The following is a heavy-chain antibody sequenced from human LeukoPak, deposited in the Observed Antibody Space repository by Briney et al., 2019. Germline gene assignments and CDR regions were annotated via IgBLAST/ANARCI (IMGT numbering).Heavy chain of an antibody. CDR1: GGSISSYY. D-gene: IGHD7-27*01. CDR3: ARASWSGNWGPTFDY. CDR2: TYYSGST. V-gene: IGHV4-59*01. J-gene: IGHJ4*02. Sequence: SETLSLTCTVSGGSISSYYWSWIRQPPGKGLEWIGYTYYSGSTNYNPSLKSRVTISVDTSKNQFSLKLSSVTAADTAVYYCARASWSGNWGPTFDYWGQGTLVTVSS.